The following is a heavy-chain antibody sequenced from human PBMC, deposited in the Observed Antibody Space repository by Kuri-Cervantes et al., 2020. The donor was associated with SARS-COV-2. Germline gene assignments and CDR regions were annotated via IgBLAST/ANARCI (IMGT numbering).Heavy chain of an antibody. Sequence: SGKVSCKASGYTFTGYYMHWVRQAPGQGLEWMGCINPNSGGTNYAQKFQGRVTMIRDTSISTAYMELSRLRSDDTAVYYCARVRIVVVIEAFDIWGQGTMVTVSS. CDR3: ARVRIVVVIEAFDI. CDR2: INPNSGGT. J-gene: IGHJ3*02. V-gene: IGHV1-2*02. D-gene: IGHD3-22*01. CDR1: GYTFTGYY.